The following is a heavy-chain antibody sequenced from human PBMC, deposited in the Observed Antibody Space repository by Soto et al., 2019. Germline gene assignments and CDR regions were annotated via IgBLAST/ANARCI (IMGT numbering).Heavy chain of an antibody. D-gene: IGHD3-3*01. V-gene: IGHV1-18*01. CDR2: ISAYNGNT. J-gene: IGHJ4*02. Sequence: WASVKVSCKASGYTFTSYGISWVRQAPGQGLEWMGWISAYNGNTNYAQKLQGRVTMTTDTSTSTAYMELRSLRSDDTAVYYCAGDPTPSGPDFYDDWGQGTLVTVSS. CDR1: GYTFTSYG. CDR3: AGDPTPSGPDFYDD.